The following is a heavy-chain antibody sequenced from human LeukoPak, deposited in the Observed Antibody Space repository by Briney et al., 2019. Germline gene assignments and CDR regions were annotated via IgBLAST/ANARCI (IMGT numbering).Heavy chain of an antibody. CDR1: GFTFSDYY. Sequence: GGSLRLSCAASGFTFSDYYMSWIRQAPGKGLEWVSYISSSGSTIDYADSVKGRFTISRDNTKNSLYLQMNSLRAEDTAVYYCAKDETTDYYDSSGPGGYWGQGTMVTVSS. V-gene: IGHV3-11*01. D-gene: IGHD3-22*01. J-gene: IGHJ3*01. CDR2: ISSSGSTI. CDR3: AKDETTDYYDSSGPGGY.